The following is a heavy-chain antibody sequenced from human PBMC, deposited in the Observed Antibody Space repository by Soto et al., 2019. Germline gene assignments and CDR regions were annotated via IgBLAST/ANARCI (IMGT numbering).Heavy chain of an antibody. CDR2: ISESGGST. D-gene: IGHD3-10*02. V-gene: IGHV3-23*01. CDR1: GVSFSDYA. Sequence: PGGSLRLSCAAYGVSFSDYAMSWVRQAPGKGLEWVSVISESGGSTHNAASVRGRFIVSRDNSKNSLSLRMISLRDEDTAVYFCAKRSPSIFGLYSPLFDYWGQGAQVTVSS. J-gene: IGHJ4*02. CDR3: AKRSPSIFGLYSPLFDY.